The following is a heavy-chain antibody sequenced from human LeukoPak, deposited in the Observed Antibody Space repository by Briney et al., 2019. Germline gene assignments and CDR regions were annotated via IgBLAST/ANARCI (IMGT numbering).Heavy chain of an antibody. CDR3: AKGVVAATNAAYYGMDV. J-gene: IGHJ6*02. CDR2: ISYDESDK. D-gene: IGHD2-15*01. CDR1: GFSFSTYW. Sequence: GGSLRFSCAASGFSFSTYWMAWVRQAPGKGLEWVAVISYDESDKYYADSVKGRFTISRDNSKNTLYLQMNSLRPEDTAVYYCAKGVVAATNAAYYGMDVWGQGTTVTVSS. V-gene: IGHV3-30*18.